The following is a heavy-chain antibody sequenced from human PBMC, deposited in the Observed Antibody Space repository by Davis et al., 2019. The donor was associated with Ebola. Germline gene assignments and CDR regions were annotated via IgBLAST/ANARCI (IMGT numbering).Heavy chain of an antibody. Sequence: MPSETLSLTCTVSGGSIISYYWSWFRQPPGKGLEWIGYIYYSGNTNYNPSLRSRVTISIDSSQNQFSLRLSSVTAADTAVYYCARGNYGDYIVLYYYNMDVWGQGTTVTVSS. J-gene: IGHJ6*02. CDR2: IYYSGNT. V-gene: IGHV4-59*01. CDR1: GGSIISYY. D-gene: IGHD4-17*01. CDR3: ARGNYGDYIVLYYYNMDV.